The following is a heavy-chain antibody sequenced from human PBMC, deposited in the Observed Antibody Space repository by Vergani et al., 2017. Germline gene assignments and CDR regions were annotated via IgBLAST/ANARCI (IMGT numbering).Heavy chain of an antibody. CDR1: GYTFTSYG. Sequence: QVQLVQSGAEVKKPGASVKVSCKASGYTFTSYGISWVRQAPGQGLEWMGWISAYNGKSNYAQKLKGRVTMTTDTTTSTAYMELRCLRSDDTAVYYCARDTEYSGSYYRYFDYWGQGTLVTVSS. D-gene: IGHD1-26*01. CDR3: ARDTEYSGSYYRYFDY. J-gene: IGHJ4*02. V-gene: IGHV1-18*01. CDR2: ISAYNGKS.